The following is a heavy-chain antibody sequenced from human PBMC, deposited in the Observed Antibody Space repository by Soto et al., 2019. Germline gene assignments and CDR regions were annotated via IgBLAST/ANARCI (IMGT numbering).Heavy chain of an antibody. Sequence: PGGSLRLSCAASGFTFSRYGMHWGRQAPGKGLEWVAVISYDGSNKYYADSVKGRFTISRDNSKNTLYLQMNSLRAEDTAVYYCAKDDLWFGELLYPGKIDYWGQGT. CDR2: ISYDGSNK. J-gene: IGHJ4*02. V-gene: IGHV3-30*18. CDR3: AKDDLWFGELLYPGKIDY. CDR1: GFTFSRYG. D-gene: IGHD3-10*01.